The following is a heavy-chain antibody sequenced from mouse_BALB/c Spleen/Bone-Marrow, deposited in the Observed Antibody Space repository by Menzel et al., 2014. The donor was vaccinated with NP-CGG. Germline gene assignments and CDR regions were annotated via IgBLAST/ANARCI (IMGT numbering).Heavy chain of an antibody. J-gene: IGHJ4*01. Sequence: EVNVVESGGGLVKPGGSLKLSCAASGFTFSDYYMYWVRQTPEKRLEWVATISDGGSYTYYPDSVKGRFTISRDNAKNNLYLQMSSLKSEDTAMYYCARYGSSPYAMDYWGQGTSVTVSS. CDR2: ISDGGSYT. CDR3: ARYGSSPYAMDY. V-gene: IGHV5-4*02. D-gene: IGHD1-1*01. CDR1: GFTFSDYY.